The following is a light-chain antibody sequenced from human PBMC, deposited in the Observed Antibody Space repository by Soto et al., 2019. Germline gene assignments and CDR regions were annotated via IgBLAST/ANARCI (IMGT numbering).Light chain of an antibody. J-gene: IGLJ3*02. CDR2: MNN. CDR1: SSNIGSNY. CDR3: AAWDDSLSGWV. V-gene: IGLV1-47*01. Sequence: QSVLTQPPSASETPGQRVTISCSGSSSNIGSNYVYWYQQFPGTAPKLLIYMNNQWPSGVPDRFSGSKSGTSASLAISGLRSEDEADYYCAAWDDSLSGWVFGGGTKLTVL.